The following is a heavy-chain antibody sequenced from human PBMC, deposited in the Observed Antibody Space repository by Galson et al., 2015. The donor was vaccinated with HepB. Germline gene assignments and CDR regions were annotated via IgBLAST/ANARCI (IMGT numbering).Heavy chain of an antibody. Sequence: SVKVSCKASGYTFTSYGISWVRQAPGQGLEWMGWISAYNGNTNYAQKLQGRVTMTTDTSTSTAYIELRSLRSDDTAVYYCARDFWVLHDYGDYEQAFDIWGQGTMVTVSS. V-gene: IGHV1-18*01. J-gene: IGHJ3*02. D-gene: IGHD4-17*01. CDR1: GYTFTSYG. CDR3: ARDFWVLHDYGDYEQAFDI. CDR2: ISAYNGNT.